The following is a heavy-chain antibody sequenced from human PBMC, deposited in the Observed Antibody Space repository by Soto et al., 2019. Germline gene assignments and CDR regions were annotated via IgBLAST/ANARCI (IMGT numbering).Heavy chain of an antibody. V-gene: IGHV3-74*01. CDR1: GLTFSSYR. CDR2: ISTDGSVT. CDR3: ARDHTEYCSGGSCYWFDP. D-gene: IGHD2-15*01. Sequence: GGSLRLSCAASGLTFSSYRMHWVRQAPGKGLVWVSRISTDGSVTTYADSVKGRFTISRDNAKNTLYLQMNSLRAEDTAVYYCARDHTEYCSGGSCYWFDPWGQGTLVTVS. J-gene: IGHJ5*02.